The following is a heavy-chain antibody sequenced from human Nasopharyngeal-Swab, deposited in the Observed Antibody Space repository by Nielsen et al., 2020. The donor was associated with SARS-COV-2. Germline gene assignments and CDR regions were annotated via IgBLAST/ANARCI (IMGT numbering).Heavy chain of an antibody. CDR3: ARDGDIVVVPAAIIWEGAFDI. V-gene: IGHV3-21*01. Sequence: GVLKISCAASGFTFSSYSMNWVRQAPGKGLEWVSSISSSSSYIYYADSVKGRFTISRDNSKNTLYLQMNSLRAEDTAVYYCARDGDIVVVPAAIIWEGAFDIWGQGTMVTVSS. D-gene: IGHD2-2*02. J-gene: IGHJ3*02. CDR1: GFTFSSYS. CDR2: ISSSSSYI.